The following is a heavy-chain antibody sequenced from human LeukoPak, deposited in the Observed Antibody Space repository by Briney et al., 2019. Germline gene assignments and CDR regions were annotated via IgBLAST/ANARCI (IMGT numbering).Heavy chain of an antibody. J-gene: IGHJ6*04. D-gene: IGHD3-10*01. CDR1: GGSISSYY. CDR2: IYYSGST. Sequence: PSETLSLTCTVSGGSISSYYWSWIRQPPGKGLEWIGYIYYSGSTNYNPSLKSRVTISVDTSKNQFSLKLSSVTAADTAVYYCARAFTMVRGVIMEMDVWGKGTTVTISS. V-gene: IGHV4-59*01. CDR3: ARAFTMVRGVIMEMDV.